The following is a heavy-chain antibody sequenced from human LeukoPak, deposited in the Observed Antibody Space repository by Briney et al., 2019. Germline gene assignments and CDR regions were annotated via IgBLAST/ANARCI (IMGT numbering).Heavy chain of an antibody. CDR1: GDSVSSNSAA. V-gene: IGHV6-1*01. CDR2: TYYRSKWYN. CDR3: ARGYPPTYSYGLFYYYGMDV. D-gene: IGHD5-18*01. Sequence: SQTLSLTCAISGDSVSSNSAAWNWIRQSPSRGLEWLGRTYYRSKWYNGYAVSVKSRITINPDTSKNQFSLQLNSVTPEDTAVYYCARGYPPTYSYGLFYYYGMDVWGQGTTVTVSS. J-gene: IGHJ6*02.